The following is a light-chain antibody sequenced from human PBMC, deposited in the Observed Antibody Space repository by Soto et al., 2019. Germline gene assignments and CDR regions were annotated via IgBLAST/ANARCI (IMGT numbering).Light chain of an antibody. CDR2: DVS. Sequence: QSLLTQPASVSGSPGQSITISCTGTSSDVGGYDYVSWYQQHPGKAPTLMTYDVSNRPSGVSNRFSGSKSGNTASLTISGLQAEDEADYYCSSYTGSSTLYVFGTGTKVTVL. CDR3: SSYTGSSTLYV. J-gene: IGLJ1*01. CDR1: SSDVGGYDY. V-gene: IGLV2-14*01.